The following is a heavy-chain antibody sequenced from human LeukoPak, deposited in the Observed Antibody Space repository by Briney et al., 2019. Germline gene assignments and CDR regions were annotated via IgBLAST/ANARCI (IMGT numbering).Heavy chain of an antibody. D-gene: IGHD1-1*01. CDR2: ISPSATTI. Sequence: PGGSLRLSCAASAFTFSGYSMNWVRQAPGKGLEWVSYISPSATTIYYADSVKGRFTISRDNAKNSLYLQMNSLRAEDTAVYYCARDFNWNEPYYFDYWGPGTLVTVSS. V-gene: IGHV3-48*01. CDR1: AFTFSGYS. CDR3: ARDFNWNEPYYFDY. J-gene: IGHJ4*02.